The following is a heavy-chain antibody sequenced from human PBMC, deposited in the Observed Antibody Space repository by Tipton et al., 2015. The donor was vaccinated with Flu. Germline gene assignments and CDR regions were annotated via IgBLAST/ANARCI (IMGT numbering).Heavy chain of an antibody. V-gene: IGHV1-18*01. Sequence: QSGPEVKKPGASVKVSCKASGYTFTRYGISWVRQAPGQRLEWMGWISPFNGHTNYTQNLQGRVTMTTGTSTSTAYMELRSLRSDDTAIYYCTRDRLSYGFLGTLDFWGQGSMVTVSS. J-gene: IGHJ4*02. D-gene: IGHD5-18*01. CDR2: ISPFNGHT. CDR3: TRDRLSYGFLGTLDF. CDR1: GYTFTRYG.